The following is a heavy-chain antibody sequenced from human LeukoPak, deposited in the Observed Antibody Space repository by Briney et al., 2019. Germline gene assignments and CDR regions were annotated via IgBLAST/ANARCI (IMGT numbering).Heavy chain of an antibody. CDR2: ISYDGSNK. V-gene: IGHV3-30*16. D-gene: IGHD2-2*01. CDR3: ARGLYCSSTGYGGFDY. Sequence: QPGRSLRLSCAASGFTFSDYAMHWVRQAPGKGLEWVAVISYDGSNKYYADSVKGRFTISRDNSKNTLYLQMNSLRPEDTAVYYCARGLYCSSTGYGGFDYWGQGTLVTVSS. CDR1: GFTFSDYA. J-gene: IGHJ4*02.